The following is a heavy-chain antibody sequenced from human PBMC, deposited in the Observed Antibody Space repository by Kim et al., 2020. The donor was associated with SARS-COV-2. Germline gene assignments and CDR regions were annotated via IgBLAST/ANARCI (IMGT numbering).Heavy chain of an antibody. Sequence: SETLSLTCTVSGGSISSSSYYWGWIRQPPGKGLEWIGSIYYSGSTYYNPSLKSRVTISVDTSKNQFSLKLSSVTAADTAVYYCARAFTGSSWYYRFDYWGQGTLVTVSS. CDR3: ARAFTGSSWYYRFDY. CDR2: IYYSGST. V-gene: IGHV4-39*07. J-gene: IGHJ4*02. CDR1: GGSISSSSYY. D-gene: IGHD6-13*01.